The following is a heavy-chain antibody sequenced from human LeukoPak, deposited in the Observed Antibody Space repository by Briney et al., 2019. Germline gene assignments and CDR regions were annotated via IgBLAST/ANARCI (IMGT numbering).Heavy chain of an antibody. CDR1: GGSISSGGYY. J-gene: IGHJ3*02. CDR3: ARETCGGDCYVRDAFDI. Sequence: SQTLSLTCTVSGGSISSGGYYWSWIRQHPGKGLEWIGYIYYSGSTYYNPSLKSRVTISVDTSKNQFSLKLSSVTAADTAVYYCARETCGGDCYVRDAFDIWGQGTMVTVSS. V-gene: IGHV4-31*03. D-gene: IGHD2-21*02. CDR2: IYYSGST.